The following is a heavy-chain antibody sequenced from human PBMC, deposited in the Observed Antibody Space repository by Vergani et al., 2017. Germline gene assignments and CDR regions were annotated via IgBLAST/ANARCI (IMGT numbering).Heavy chain of an antibody. D-gene: IGHD1-1*01. CDR1: GGTFSSSA. CDR3: ARGYGLPGTHGASVDY. CDR2: IIPIFGTA. J-gene: IGHJ4*02. Sequence: QVQLVQSGAEVKKPGSSVKVSCKASGGTFSSSAISWVRQAPGQGLEWRGGIIPIFGTANYAQKFQGIVTITADKSTSTAYLELSSLRSEDTAVYYCARGYGLPGTHGASVDYWGQGTLVTVSS. V-gene: IGHV1-69*06.